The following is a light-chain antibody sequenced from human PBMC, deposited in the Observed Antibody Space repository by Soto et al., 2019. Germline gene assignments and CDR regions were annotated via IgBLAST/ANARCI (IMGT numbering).Light chain of an antibody. CDR2: EVS. CDR1: SSDVGGYNY. Sequence: QSALTQPASVSGSPGQSITISCTGTSSDVGGYNYVSWYQQHPGKAPKLMIYEVSNRPSGVSNRFSGSKSGNTASLTISGLQAEDEAYYYCSSYIRSSIDYVFGTGTKVTVL. V-gene: IGLV2-14*01. CDR3: SSYIRSSIDYV. J-gene: IGLJ1*01.